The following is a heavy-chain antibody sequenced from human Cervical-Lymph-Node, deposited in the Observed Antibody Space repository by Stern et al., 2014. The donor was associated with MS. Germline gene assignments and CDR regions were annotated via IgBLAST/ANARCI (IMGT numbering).Heavy chain of an antibody. D-gene: IGHD3-10*02. CDR2: ISYVGSNK. CDR1: GFTFSSYD. V-gene: IGHV3-30*18. CDR3: AKDSKMLALDY. Sequence: VQLVESGGGVVQPGRSLRLSCAASGFTFSSYDMHWVRQAPGKGLEWVAVISYVGSNKYYADSVKGRFTISRDNSKNTLYLQMNSLRAEDTAVYYCAKDSKMLALDYWGQGTLVTVSS. J-gene: IGHJ4*02.